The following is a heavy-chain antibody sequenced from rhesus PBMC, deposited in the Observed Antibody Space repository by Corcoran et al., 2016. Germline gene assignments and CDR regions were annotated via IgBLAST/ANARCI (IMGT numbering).Heavy chain of an antibody. J-gene: IGHJ4*01. CDR3: ARWLSN. Sequence: QVQLQESGPGVVKPSETLSLTCAVAGGSISDSYRWSWIRQPPGKGLEWIGYIYGSSTSTNYNPALKSRVTISKDTSKNQVSLKLSAVTAADTGVYYCARWLSNWGQGVLVTVSS. D-gene: IGHD2-33*01. CDR1: GGSISDSYR. V-gene: IGHV4S10*01. CDR2: IYGSSTST.